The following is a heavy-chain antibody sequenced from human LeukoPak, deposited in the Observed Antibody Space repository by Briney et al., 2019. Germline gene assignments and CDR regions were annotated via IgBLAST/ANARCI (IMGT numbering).Heavy chain of an antibody. Sequence: ASVKVSCKASGYSFTNYGITWVRQAPGQGLEWMGWISPYNGNTNYAQKLQGRVTMTRDTSTSTAYMELRSLRSDDTAVYYCARDYSGYDGFDYWGQGTLVTVSS. D-gene: IGHD5-12*01. J-gene: IGHJ4*02. CDR2: ISPYNGNT. CDR1: GYSFTNYG. V-gene: IGHV1-18*01. CDR3: ARDYSGYDGFDY.